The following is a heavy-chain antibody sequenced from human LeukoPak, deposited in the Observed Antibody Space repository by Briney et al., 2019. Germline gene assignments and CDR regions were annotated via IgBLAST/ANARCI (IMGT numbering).Heavy chain of an antibody. J-gene: IGHJ5*02. D-gene: IGHD2-2*01. CDR3: ARRGPRGRYCSSTSCYANWFDP. Sequence: SETLSLTCAVYGGSFSGYYWSWIRQPPGKGLEWIGEINHSGSTNYNPPLKSRVTISVDTSKNQFSLKLSSVTAADTAVYYCARRGPRGRYCSSTSCYANWFDPWGQGTLVTVSS. CDR2: INHSGST. CDR1: GGSFSGYY. V-gene: IGHV4-34*01.